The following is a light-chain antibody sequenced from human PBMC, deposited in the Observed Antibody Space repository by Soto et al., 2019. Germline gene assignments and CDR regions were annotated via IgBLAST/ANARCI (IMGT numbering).Light chain of an antibody. CDR3: GTGDSSLSALV. Sequence: QSVLTQPPSVSATPGQKVTISCSGSSSNIGNNYVSWYQQLPGTAPKLLIYDNNNRPSGIPDRFSGSKSGTSATLGITGLQTGDEADYYCGTGDSSLSALVFGGGTKVTVL. J-gene: IGLJ2*01. V-gene: IGLV1-51*01. CDR2: DNN. CDR1: SSNIGNNY.